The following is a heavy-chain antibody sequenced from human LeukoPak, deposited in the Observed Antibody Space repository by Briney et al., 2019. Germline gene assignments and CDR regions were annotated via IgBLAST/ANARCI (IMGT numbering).Heavy chain of an antibody. J-gene: IGHJ5*02. V-gene: IGHV4-30-2*02. Sequence: SETLSLTCTVSGGSISSGGYYWSWIRQPPGKGLEWIGYIYHSGSTYYNPSLKSRVTISVDTSKNQFSLKLSSVTAADTAVYYCATAAHDYGDYALDPWGQGTLVTVSS. CDR1: GGSISSGGYY. D-gene: IGHD4-17*01. CDR3: ATAAHDYGDYALDP. CDR2: IYHSGST.